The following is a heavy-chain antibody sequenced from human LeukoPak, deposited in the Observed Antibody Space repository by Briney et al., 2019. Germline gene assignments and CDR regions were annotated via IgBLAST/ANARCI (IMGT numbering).Heavy chain of an antibody. D-gene: IGHD2-2*01. V-gene: IGHV4-34*01. Sequence: PSETLSLTCAVYGGSFSGYYWSWIRQPPGKGLEWIGEINHSGSTNYNPSLKSRVTISVDTSKNQFSLKLNSVTAADTAVYYCAGEQYCSSTGCVRRRDWLDYWGQGTLVTVSS. CDR3: AGEQYCSSTGCVRRRDWLDY. J-gene: IGHJ4*02. CDR2: INHSGST. CDR1: GGSFSGYY.